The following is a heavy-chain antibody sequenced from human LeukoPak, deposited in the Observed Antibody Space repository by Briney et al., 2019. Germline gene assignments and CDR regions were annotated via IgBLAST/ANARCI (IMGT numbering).Heavy chain of an antibody. D-gene: IGHD3-9*01. V-gene: IGHV4-39*07. Sequence: SETLSLTCTVSGGSISSSSYYWGWIRQPPGKGLQWIGTIHDSGSTNYNPSLKSRVTISVDTSKNQFSLKLSSVTAADTAVYYCARGLRFDWLLSLRGNNWFDPWGQGTLVTVSS. CDR2: IHDSGST. CDR1: GGSISSSSYY. CDR3: ARGLRFDWLLSLRGNNWFDP. J-gene: IGHJ5*02.